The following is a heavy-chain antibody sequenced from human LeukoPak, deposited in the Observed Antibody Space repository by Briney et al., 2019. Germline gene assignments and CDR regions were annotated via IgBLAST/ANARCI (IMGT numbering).Heavy chain of an antibody. V-gene: IGHV3-21*06. CDR2: ISSSSSYI. D-gene: IGHD2-15*01. CDR1: GFTFSSYS. CDR3: ARGPISVVAALGIFDY. Sequence: GGSLRLSCAASGFTFSSYSMNWVRRAPGKGLEWVSSISSSSSYIYYADSVKGRFTFSRDNAKNSLYLQMNSLRAEDTAMYYCARGPISVVAALGIFDYWGQGTLVTVSS. J-gene: IGHJ4*02.